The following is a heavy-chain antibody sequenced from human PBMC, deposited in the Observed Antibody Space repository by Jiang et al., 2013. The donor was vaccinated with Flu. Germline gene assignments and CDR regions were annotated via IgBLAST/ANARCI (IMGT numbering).Heavy chain of an antibody. Sequence: GPGLVKPSETLSLTCTVSGGSISNYYWSWIRQPAGKGLEWIGRIYTSGTTNYNPSLKSRVSMSVDTSKNQLSLRLTSVTAADTAVYCCARVSKSIYDYGDSVDYHFGMDVWGQGTRVTVSS. D-gene: IGHD4-17*01. CDR2: IYTSGTT. CDR3: ARVSKSIYDYGDSVDYHFGMDV. V-gene: IGHV4-4*07. CDR1: GGSISNYY. J-gene: IGHJ6*02.